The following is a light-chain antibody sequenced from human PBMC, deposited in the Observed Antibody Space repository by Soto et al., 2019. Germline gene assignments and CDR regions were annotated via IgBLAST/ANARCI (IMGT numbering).Light chain of an antibody. V-gene: IGLV4-69*01. J-gene: IGLJ2*01. CDR2: LNSDGSH. CDR3: QTWGSGIVV. Sequence: QPVLTQSPSASASLGASVKLTCTLSSGHSNYAIAWHQQQSEKGPRYLMKLNSDGSHSKGDGIPDRFSGSSSGAERYLTISSRQSEEEAHYYCQTWGSGIVVFGGGTKLTVL. CDR1: SGHSNYA.